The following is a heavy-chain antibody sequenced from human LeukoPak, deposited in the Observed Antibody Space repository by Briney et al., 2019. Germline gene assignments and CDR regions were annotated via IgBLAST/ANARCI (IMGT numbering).Heavy chain of an antibody. D-gene: IGHD6-19*01. J-gene: IGHJ5*02. V-gene: IGHV4-59*01. CDR3: ARDHAAYSSGLNWFDP. CDR2: IYYSGST. CDR1: GGSISSYY. Sequence: SETLSLTCTVSGGSISSYYWSWIRQPPGKGQEWIGYIYYSGSTNYNPSLKSRVTISVDTSKNQFSLKLSSVTAADTAVYYCARDHAAYSSGLNWFDPWGQGTLVTVSS.